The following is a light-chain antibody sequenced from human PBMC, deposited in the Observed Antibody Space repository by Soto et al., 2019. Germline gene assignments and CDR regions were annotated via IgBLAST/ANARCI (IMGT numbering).Light chain of an antibody. V-gene: IGKV3-20*01. CDR3: HQYGYQQT. J-gene: IGKJ1*01. CDR1: QSVSSSY. CDR2: GAS. Sequence: EIVLTQSPGTLSLSPGERATLSCRASQSVSSSYLAWYQQKPGQAPRLLIYGASSRATGIPDRFSGSGSGTDFTLTISRLEPEDFAVYYCHQYGYQQTFGQGTKVDIK.